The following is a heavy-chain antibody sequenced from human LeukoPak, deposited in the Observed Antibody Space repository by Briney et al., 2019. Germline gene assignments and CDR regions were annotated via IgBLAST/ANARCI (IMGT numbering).Heavy chain of an antibody. CDR3: AKDLPDRYSLEY. J-gene: IGHJ4*02. CDR2: TNYDGSDR. Sequence: GRSLRLSCAASGFAFRNYAMYWVRQAPGKGLEWVAFTNYDGSDRCYADSVKGRFTVSRDNPKNTLYLQMNSLRTEDTAVYYCAKDLPDRYSLEYWGQGTMVTVPS. V-gene: IGHV3-30*18. D-gene: IGHD2-15*01. CDR1: GFAFRNYA.